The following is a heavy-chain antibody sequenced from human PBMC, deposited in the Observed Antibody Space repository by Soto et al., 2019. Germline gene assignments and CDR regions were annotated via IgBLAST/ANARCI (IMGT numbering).Heavy chain of an antibody. J-gene: IGHJ6*02. Sequence: PRLSCAASGFTFSSYGMHWVRQAPGKGLEWVAVISYDGSNKYYADSVKGRFTISRDNSKNTLYLQMNSLRAEDTAVYYCAKDRSTSTYYYYYYGMDVWGQGTTVTVSS. D-gene: IGHD2-2*01. CDR1: GFTFSSYG. CDR2: ISYDGSNK. V-gene: IGHV3-30*18. CDR3: AKDRSTSTYYYYYYGMDV.